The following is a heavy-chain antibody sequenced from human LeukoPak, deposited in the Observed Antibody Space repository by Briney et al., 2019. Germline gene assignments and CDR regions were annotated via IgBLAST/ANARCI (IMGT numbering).Heavy chain of an antibody. CDR2: INHSGST. J-gene: IGHJ4*02. Sequence: SETLSLTCAVYGGSFSGYYWSWIRQPPGKGLEWIGEINHSGSTNYNPSLKSRVTISVDTSKNQFSLKLSSVTAADTAVYYCARGPLVYGSGSYFPYYFGYWGQGTLVTVSS. D-gene: IGHD3-10*01. CDR3: ARGPLVYGSGSYFPYYFGY. CDR1: GGSFSGYY. V-gene: IGHV4-34*01.